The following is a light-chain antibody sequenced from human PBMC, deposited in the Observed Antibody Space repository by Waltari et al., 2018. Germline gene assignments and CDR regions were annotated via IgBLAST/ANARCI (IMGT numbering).Light chain of an antibody. CDR3: QQRRSWSLT. Sequence: EIVLTQSPAILSFSPGERATLSCRVSQSVGTYLAWYQQRPGQSPRLLIYDASYRATGIPARFSGSGSETDFTLTISSLQPEDFAVYYCQQRRSWSLTFGGGTRVQI. J-gene: IGKJ4*01. CDR2: DAS. V-gene: IGKV3-11*01. CDR1: QSVGTY.